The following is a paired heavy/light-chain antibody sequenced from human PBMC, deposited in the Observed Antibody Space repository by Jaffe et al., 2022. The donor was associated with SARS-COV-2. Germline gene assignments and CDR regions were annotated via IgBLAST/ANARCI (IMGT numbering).Light chain of an antibody. Sequence: EIVLTQSPGTLSLSPGERATLSCRASQSVSSSYLAWYQQKPGQAPRLLIYGASSRATGIPDRFSGSGSGTDFTLTISRLEPEDFAVYYCQQYGSSPETFGPGTKVDIK. V-gene: IGKV3-20*01. J-gene: IGKJ3*01. CDR2: GAS. CDR1: QSVSSSY. CDR3: QQYGSSPET.
Heavy chain of an antibody. J-gene: IGHJ6*02. CDR2: IKSKTDGGTT. V-gene: IGHV3-15*01. CDR3: TTDRRVVVIHTHYYYYYGMDV. CDR1: GFTFSNAW. D-gene: IGHD3-22*01. Sequence: EVQLVESGGGLVKPGGSLRLSCAASGFTFSNAWMSWVRQAPGKGLEWVGRIKSKTDGGTTDYAAPVKGRFTISRDDSKNTLYLQMNSLKTEDTAVYYCTTDRRVVVIHTHYYYYYGMDVWGQGTTVTVSS.